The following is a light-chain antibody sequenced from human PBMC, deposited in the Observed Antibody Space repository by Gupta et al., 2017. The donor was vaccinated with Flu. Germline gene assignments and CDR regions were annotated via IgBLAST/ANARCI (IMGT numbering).Light chain of an antibody. CDR1: NIGSKT. Sequence: SYVLTQPPSVSVAPGKTARITCGGNNIGSKTVHWYQQKPGQAPVLVAYDDSDRPSGIPERLSGSNSGNTATLTSSRVEDGDEADYYCQVWDSSSEHQVFGGGTKLTVL. CDR2: DDS. J-gene: IGLJ2*01. CDR3: QVWDSSSEHQV. V-gene: IGLV3-21*03.